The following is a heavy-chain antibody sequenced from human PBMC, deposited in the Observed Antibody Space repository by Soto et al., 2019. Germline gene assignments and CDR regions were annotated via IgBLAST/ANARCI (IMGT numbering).Heavy chain of an antibody. CDR2: ISGSGGST. CDR1: GFPLTRYD. J-gene: IGHJ3*02. D-gene: IGHD3-22*01. CDR3: ANARLDYYDRSGYLI. V-gene: IGHV3-23*01. Sequence: VGPLRPSCATSGFPLTRYDMSWARQPRGKGLEWVSAISGSGGSTYYANSVKGRFTISRDNSKNTLYLQMNSQRAEDTAVHYCANARLDYYDRSGYLIWGQGTMLTVPS.